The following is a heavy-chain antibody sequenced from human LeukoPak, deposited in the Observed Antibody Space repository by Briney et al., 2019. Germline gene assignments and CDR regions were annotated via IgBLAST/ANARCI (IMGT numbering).Heavy chain of an antibody. CDR3: ARVTGYMIEDYFDY. V-gene: IGHV4-4*07. J-gene: IGHJ4*02. Sequence: SETLSLTCTVSGGSISSYYWSWIRQPAGKGLEWIGRIYTSGSITYNPSLKSRVSMSVDTSKNQFSLKLRSVTAADTAVYYCARVTGYMIEDYFDYWGQGTLVTVSS. CDR2: IYTSGSI. CDR1: GGSISSYY. D-gene: IGHD3-22*01.